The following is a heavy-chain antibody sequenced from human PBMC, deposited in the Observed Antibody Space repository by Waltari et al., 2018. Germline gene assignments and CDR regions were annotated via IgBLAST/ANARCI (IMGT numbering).Heavy chain of an antibody. CDR1: EFTFISYA. D-gene: IGHD3-22*01. Sequence: QVQLVESGGGVVQPGRSLRLSCAVSEFTFISYAMHWVRQAPGKGLEWVAVISYNERNIYYVDSVKGRFTISRDNSKKTLYLQMNSLRPEDMAMYYCVRDFCDRTKCHGMDVWGQGTTVTVSS. CDR3: VRDFCDRTKCHGMDV. J-gene: IGHJ6*02. CDR2: ISYNERNI. V-gene: IGHV3-30*04.